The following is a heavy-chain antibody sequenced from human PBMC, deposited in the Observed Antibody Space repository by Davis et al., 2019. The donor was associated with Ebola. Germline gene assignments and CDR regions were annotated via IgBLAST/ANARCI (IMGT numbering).Heavy chain of an antibody. Sequence: ASVKVSCKASGYTFTGYYMHWVRQAPGQGLEWMGWINPNSGGTNYAQKFQGRVTMTRDTSISTAYMELSRLRSDDTAVYYCARGNYDFWSGWGGFGMDVWGQGTTVTVSS. CDR1: GYTFTGYY. CDR3: ARGNYDFWSGWGGFGMDV. V-gene: IGHV1-2*02. J-gene: IGHJ6*02. CDR2: INPNSGGT. D-gene: IGHD3-3*01.